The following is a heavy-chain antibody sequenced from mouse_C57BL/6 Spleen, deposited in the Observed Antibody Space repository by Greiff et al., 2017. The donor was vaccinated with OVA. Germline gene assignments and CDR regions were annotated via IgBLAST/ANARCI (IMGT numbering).Heavy chain of an antibody. CDR3: AREGPTDAMDG. CDR1: GYTFTDYN. J-gene: IGHJ4*01. D-gene: IGHD4-1*02. Sequence: EVQLQQSGPELVKPGASVKLSCKASGYTFTDYNMDWVKQSHGKSLEWIGDINPNNGGTIYNQKFKGKATLTVDKSSSTAYMELRSLTSEDAAVYYGAREGPTDAMDGWGQGTSVTVAS. CDR2: INPNNGGT. V-gene: IGHV1-18*01.